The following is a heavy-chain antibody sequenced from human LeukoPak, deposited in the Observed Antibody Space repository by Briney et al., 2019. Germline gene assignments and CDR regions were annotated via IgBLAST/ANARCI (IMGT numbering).Heavy chain of an antibody. CDR2: IYYSGST. D-gene: IGHD3-9*01. V-gene: IGHV4-39*01. Sequence: SETLSLTCTVSGGSISSSSYYWGWIRQPPGKGLEWIGSIYYSGSTSYNPSLKSRVTISVDASKNQFSLKLSSVTAADTAVYYCARHGRYYDILTGYYYWFDPWGQGTLDTVS. CDR3: ARHGRYYDILTGYYYWFDP. CDR1: GGSISSSSYY. J-gene: IGHJ5*02.